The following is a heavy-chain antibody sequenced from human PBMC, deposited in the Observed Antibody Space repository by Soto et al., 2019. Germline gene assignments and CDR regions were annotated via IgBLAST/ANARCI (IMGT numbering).Heavy chain of an antibody. Sequence: ASVKVSCKSSGYTFTSYCISWVRQAPGQGLEWMGWISAYNGNTNYAQKLQGRVTMTTDTSTSTAYMELRSLRSDDTAVYYCARGGTFLEWLLYKPGDYFDYWGQGTLVTVSS. V-gene: IGHV1-18*04. J-gene: IGHJ4*02. CDR1: GYTFTSYC. CDR2: ISAYNGNT. D-gene: IGHD3-3*02. CDR3: ARGGTFLEWLLYKPGDYFDY.